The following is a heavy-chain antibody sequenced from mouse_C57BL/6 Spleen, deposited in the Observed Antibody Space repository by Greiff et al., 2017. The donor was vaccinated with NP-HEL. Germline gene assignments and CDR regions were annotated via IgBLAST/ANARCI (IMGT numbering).Heavy chain of an antibody. V-gene: IGHV5-17*01. CDR1: GFTFSDYG. D-gene: IGHD1-1*01. Sequence: EVQVVESGGGLVKPGGSLKLSCAASGFTFSDYGMHWVRQAPEKGLEWVAYISSGSSTIYYADTVKGRFTISRDNAKNTLFLQMTSLRSEDTARYYCARNYGSRGGMDYWGQGTSVTVSS. J-gene: IGHJ4*01. CDR3: ARNYGSRGGMDY. CDR2: ISSGSSTI.